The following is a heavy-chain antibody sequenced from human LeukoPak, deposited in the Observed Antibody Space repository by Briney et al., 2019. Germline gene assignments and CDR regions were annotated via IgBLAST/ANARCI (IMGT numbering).Heavy chain of an antibody. V-gene: IGHV4-59*01. CDR3: ARDGYSDSSGYDYPPSV. Sequence: TSETLSLTCTVSGGSISSYYWSWIRQPPGKGLEWIGYMSYSGSSNYNPSLRSRVTISVDASKKQSSLKLSSVTAADTAVYYCARDGYSDSSGYDYPPSVWGQGTLVTVSS. D-gene: IGHD3-22*01. CDR2: MSYSGSS. CDR1: GGSISSYY. J-gene: IGHJ4*02.